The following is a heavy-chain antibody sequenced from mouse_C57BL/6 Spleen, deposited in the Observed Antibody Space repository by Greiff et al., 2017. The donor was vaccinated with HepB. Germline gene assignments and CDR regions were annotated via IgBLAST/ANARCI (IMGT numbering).Heavy chain of an antibody. V-gene: IGHV1-64*01. CDR3: AREEGTMITTYAMDY. CDR2: IHPNSGST. D-gene: IGHD2-4*01. CDR1: GYTFTSYW. Sequence: QVQLQQSGAELVKPGASVKLSCKASGYTFTSYWMHWVKQRPGQGLEWIGMIHPNSGSTNYNEKFKSKATLTVDKSSSTAYMQLSSLTSEDSAVYYCAREEGTMITTYAMDYWGQGTSVTVSS. J-gene: IGHJ4*01.